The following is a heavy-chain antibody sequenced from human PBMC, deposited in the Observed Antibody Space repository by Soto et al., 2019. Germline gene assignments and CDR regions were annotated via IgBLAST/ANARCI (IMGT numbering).Heavy chain of an antibody. CDR1: GGSISSGGYY. V-gene: IGHV4-31*03. CDR3: ARDGALPYLSGFDY. D-gene: IGHD3-10*01. Sequence: SETLSVTCTVSGGSISSGGYYWSWIRQHPGKGLEWIGYIYYSGSTYYNPSLKSRVTISVDTSKNQFSLKLSSVTAADTAVYYCARDGALPYLSGFDYWGQGTLVTVSS. J-gene: IGHJ4*02. CDR2: IYYSGST.